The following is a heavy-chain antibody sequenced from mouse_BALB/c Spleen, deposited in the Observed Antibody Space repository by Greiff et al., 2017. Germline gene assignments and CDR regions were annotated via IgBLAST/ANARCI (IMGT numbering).Heavy chain of an antibody. J-gene: IGHJ4*01. V-gene: IGHV3-6*02. CDR1: GYSITSGYY. Sequence: SGPDLVKPSQSLSLTCSVTGYSITSGYYWNWIRQFPGNKLEWMGYISYDGSNNYNPSLKNRISITRDTSKNQFFLKLNSVTTEDTATYYCARELRAMDYWGQGTSVTVSS. CDR2: ISYDGSN. CDR3: ARELRAMDY.